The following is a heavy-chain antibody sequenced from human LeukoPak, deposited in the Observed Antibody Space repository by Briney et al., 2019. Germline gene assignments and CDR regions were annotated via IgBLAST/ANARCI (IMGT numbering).Heavy chain of an antibody. V-gene: IGHV4-59*11. Sequence: SETLSLTCTVSGGSISSHYWSWIRQPPGKGLEWIGYIYYSGSTNYNPSLKSRVTISVDTSKDQFSLKLSSVTAADTAVYYCARASQYCTNGVCYSNGFDPWGQGTLVTVSS. CDR2: IYYSGST. D-gene: IGHD2-8*01. J-gene: IGHJ5*02. CDR1: GGSISSHY. CDR3: ARASQYCTNGVCYSNGFDP.